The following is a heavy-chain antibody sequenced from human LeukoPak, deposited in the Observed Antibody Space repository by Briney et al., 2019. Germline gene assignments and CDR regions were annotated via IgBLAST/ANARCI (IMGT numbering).Heavy chain of an antibody. CDR1: GFTFRNYY. Sequence: KPGGSLRLSCAASGFTFRNYYMTWIRQAPGKGLEWVSYISASGDTIYYGDSVRGRFTISRDNAKNSLYLDMNTLKAEDTAVYYCARDPSWEILSYFDYWGQGTVVTVSS. CDR3: ARDPSWEILSYFDY. CDR2: ISASGDTI. J-gene: IGHJ4*02. V-gene: IGHV3-11*04. D-gene: IGHD1-26*01.